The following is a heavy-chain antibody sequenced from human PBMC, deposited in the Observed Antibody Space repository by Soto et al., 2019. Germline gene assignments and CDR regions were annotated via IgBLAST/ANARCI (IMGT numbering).Heavy chain of an antibody. CDR2: IYYSGST. CDR1: GGSISSSSYY. Sequence: AETLSLTCTVSGGSISSSSYYWGWIRQPPGKGLEWIGSIYYSGSTYYNPSLKSRVTISVDTSKNQFSLKLSSVTAADTAVYYCASPKIAFYNWFDPWGQGNLVTVSS. V-gene: IGHV4-39*01. J-gene: IGHJ5*02. CDR3: ASPKIAFYNWFDP. D-gene: IGHD3-3*02.